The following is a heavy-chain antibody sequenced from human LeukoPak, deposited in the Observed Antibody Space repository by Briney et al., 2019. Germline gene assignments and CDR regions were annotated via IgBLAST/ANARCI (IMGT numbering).Heavy chain of an antibody. CDR2: ISSSSSTI. J-gene: IGHJ4*02. CDR1: GFTFSSYS. V-gene: IGHV3-48*04. CDR3: GREIEAPGKTLDY. Sequence: GGSLRLSCAASGFTFSSYSMNWVRQAPGKGLEWVSYISSSSSTIYYADSVKGRFTISRDNAKNTLYLQMNSLRPEDTVVYYCGREIEAPGKTLDYWGQGTLVTVSS.